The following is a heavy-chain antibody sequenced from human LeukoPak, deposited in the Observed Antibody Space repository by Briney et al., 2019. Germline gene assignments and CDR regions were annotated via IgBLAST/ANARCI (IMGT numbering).Heavy chain of an antibody. Sequence: SETLSLTCAVYGGSFSGYYWSWIRQPPGKGLEWIGEINHSGSTNYNPSLKSRVTISVDTSKNQFPLKLSSVTAADTAVYYCARVDRGVILYYYYMDVWGKGTTVTVSS. CDR2: INHSGST. V-gene: IGHV4-34*01. D-gene: IGHD3-10*01. J-gene: IGHJ6*03. CDR1: GGSFSGYY. CDR3: ARVDRGVILYYYYMDV.